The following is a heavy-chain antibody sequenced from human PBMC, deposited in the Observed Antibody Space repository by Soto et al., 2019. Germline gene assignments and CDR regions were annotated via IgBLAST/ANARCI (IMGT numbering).Heavy chain of an antibody. CDR3: ARVLYGDYGTTGGY. CDR1: GFTFISYE. CDR2: ISTSGSTI. D-gene: IGHD4-17*01. V-gene: IGHV3-48*03. Sequence: EVQLVESGGGLVQPGGSMRLSCAASGFTFISYEMNWVRQAPGKGLQWVSYISTSGSTIYYADYVKGRFTISRDNAKDSLYLQMNSLRAEDTAVYVCARVLYGDYGTTGGYWGQGTLVTVSS. J-gene: IGHJ4*02.